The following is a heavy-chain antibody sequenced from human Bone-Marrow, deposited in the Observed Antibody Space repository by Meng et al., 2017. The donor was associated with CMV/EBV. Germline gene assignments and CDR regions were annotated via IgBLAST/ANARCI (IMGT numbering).Heavy chain of an antibody. J-gene: IGHJ4*02. D-gene: IGHD6-19*01. Sequence: GGSLRLSCAASGFTFSSYRMNWVRQAPGKGLEWVSYISSGSSTIYYADSVKGRFTISRDNAKNSLYLQMNSLRAEDTAVYYCAREAVAAHYVQYWGQGTLVTVSS. CDR3: AREAVAAHYVQY. V-gene: IGHV3-48*04. CDR2: ISSGSSTI. CDR1: GFTFSSYR.